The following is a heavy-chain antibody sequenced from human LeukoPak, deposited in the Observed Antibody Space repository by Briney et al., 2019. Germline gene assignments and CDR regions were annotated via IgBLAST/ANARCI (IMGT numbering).Heavy chain of an antibody. V-gene: IGHV3-23*01. CDR2: ISGSGDST. Sequence: GGSLRLSCAASGCTFSSYAMSWVRQAPGKGLEWVSAISGSGDSTYSTDSVKGRFTISRDNSKNTLYLQMNSLRAEDTAVYYCAKKVPANWGSYFDYWGQGTLVTVSS. D-gene: IGHD7-27*01. J-gene: IGHJ4*02. CDR1: GCTFSSYA. CDR3: AKKVPANWGSYFDY.